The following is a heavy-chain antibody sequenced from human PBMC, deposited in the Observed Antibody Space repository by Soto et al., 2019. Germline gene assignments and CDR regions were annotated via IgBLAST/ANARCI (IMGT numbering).Heavy chain of an antibody. Sequence: QVQLQQWGAGLLKPSETLSLTCAVYGGSFSGYYWSWIRQPPGKGLEWSGEINHSGSTNYNPSLKSRVTISVDTSKNQFSLKLSSVTAADTAVYYCARGLLIAARPCGYWGQGTLVTVSS. V-gene: IGHV4-34*01. J-gene: IGHJ4*02. CDR1: GGSFSGYY. D-gene: IGHD6-6*01. CDR2: INHSGST. CDR3: ARGLLIAARPCGY.